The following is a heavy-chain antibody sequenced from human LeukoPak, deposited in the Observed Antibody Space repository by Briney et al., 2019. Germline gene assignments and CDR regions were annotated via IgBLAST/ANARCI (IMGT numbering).Heavy chain of an antibody. CDR3: ARDIEHAILDY. CDR2: ISSATSTI. D-gene: IGHD1-26*01. V-gene: IGHV3-48*04. J-gene: IGHJ4*02. CDR1: GFTFSSTG. Sequence: GGSLRLSCAASGFTFSSTGMNWVRQAPGKGLEWVSYISSATSTIYYADSVKGRFTISRDNAKNSLYLQMNSLRAEDTAVYYCARDIEHAILDYWGQGTLVTVSS.